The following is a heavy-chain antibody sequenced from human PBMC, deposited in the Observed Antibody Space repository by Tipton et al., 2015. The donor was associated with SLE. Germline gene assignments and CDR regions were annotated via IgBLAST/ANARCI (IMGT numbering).Heavy chain of an antibody. D-gene: IGHD3-10*02. V-gene: IGHV1-69*18. CDR2: IIPFFGTA. Sequence: QVQLVQSGAEVKKPGSSVKVSCKASGGTFSSYAVSWVRQAPGQGLEWMGRIIPFFGTANYAQRFQDRVTITADESTSTAYMELSSLRSEDTAFYYCARECSGTGCLDYWGQGTLVTVSS. J-gene: IGHJ4*02. CDR3: ARECSGTGCLDY. CDR1: GGTFSSYA.